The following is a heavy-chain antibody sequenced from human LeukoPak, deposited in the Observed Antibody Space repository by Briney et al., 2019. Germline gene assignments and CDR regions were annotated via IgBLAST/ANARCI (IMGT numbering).Heavy chain of an antibody. V-gene: IGHV1-46*01. Sequence: ASVKVSCKASGYTFTGYYMHWVRQAPGQGLEWMGWINPSGGSTSYAQKFQGRVTMTRDTSTSTVYMELSSLRSEDTAVYYCARDLWDSTYYYGSGSYYPHFDYWGQGTLVTVSS. J-gene: IGHJ4*02. D-gene: IGHD3-10*01. CDR2: INPSGGST. CDR3: ARDLWDSTYYYGSGSYYPHFDY. CDR1: GYTFTGYY.